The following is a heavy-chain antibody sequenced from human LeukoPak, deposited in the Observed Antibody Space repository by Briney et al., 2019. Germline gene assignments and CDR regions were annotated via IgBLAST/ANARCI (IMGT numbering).Heavy chain of an antibody. V-gene: IGHV4-39*07. Sequence: SGTLSLTCTVSGGSISSSNYYWGWIRQPPGKGLEWIGTISYSGITYYNPSLKSRVSISVDTSKNQFSLKLSSVTAADTAVYYCARDTRGNFYYMDVWGKGTTVTVSS. CDR3: ARDTRGNFYYMDV. J-gene: IGHJ6*03. CDR1: GGSISSSNYY. D-gene: IGHD3-10*01. CDR2: ISYSGIT.